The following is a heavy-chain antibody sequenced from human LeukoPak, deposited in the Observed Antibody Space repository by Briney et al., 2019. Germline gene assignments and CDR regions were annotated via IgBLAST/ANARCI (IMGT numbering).Heavy chain of an antibody. CDR1: GFTVSSNY. D-gene: IGHD3-22*01. Sequence: GGSLRLSCAASGFTVSSNYMSWVRQAPGKGLEWVSVIYSGGSTYYADSVKGRFTISRDNSKNTLYLQMNSLRAEDTAVYYCARGHYYDRETFAFDIWGQGTMVTVSS. J-gene: IGHJ3*02. V-gene: IGHV3-66*01. CDR3: ARGHYYDRETFAFDI. CDR2: IYSGGST.